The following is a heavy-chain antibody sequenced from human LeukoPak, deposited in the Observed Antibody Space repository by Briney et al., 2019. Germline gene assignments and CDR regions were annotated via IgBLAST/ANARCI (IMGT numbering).Heavy chain of an antibody. Sequence: SQTLSLTCVISGDSVSSNSAAWNWIRQSPSRGLEWLGRTYYRSKWYNDYAVSVKSRITINPDTSKNQFSLQMNSVTPEDTAVYYCARAVAGTLYYHYYGMDVWGQGTTVTVSS. J-gene: IGHJ6*02. D-gene: IGHD6-19*01. V-gene: IGHV6-1*01. CDR3: ARAVAGTLYYHYYGMDV. CDR1: GDSVSSNSAA. CDR2: TYYRSKWYN.